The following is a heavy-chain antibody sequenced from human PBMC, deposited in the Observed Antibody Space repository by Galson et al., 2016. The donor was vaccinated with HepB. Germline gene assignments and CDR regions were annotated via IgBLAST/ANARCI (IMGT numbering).Heavy chain of an antibody. Sequence: SLRLSCAASGFTFSSYWMHWVRQAPGKGLVWVSHINSDGSITKYADSVKGRFAISRDNAKNTLYLQMNSLRAEDTAVYYCARERTLGSYPFYYYGLDVWGQGTTVTVSS. J-gene: IGHJ6*02. V-gene: IGHV3-74*03. CDR2: INSDGSIT. CDR3: ARERTLGSYPFYYYGLDV. CDR1: GFTFSSYW. D-gene: IGHD1-26*01.